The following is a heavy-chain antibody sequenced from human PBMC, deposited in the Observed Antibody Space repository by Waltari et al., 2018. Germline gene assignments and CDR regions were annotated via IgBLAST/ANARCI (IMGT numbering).Heavy chain of an antibody. Sequence: EVQLLESGGDWVQPGGSLRLSCSASRVTFGNSAINRVRLAPRTGLELVSAITVGDDTYYADSVRGRFTISRDTSKDTVYLQMDGLRAEDTAVYYCATPFYNWDDPLHSWGQGTLVTVSS. CDR3: ATPFYNWDDPLHS. CDR1: RVTFGNSA. V-gene: IGHV3-23*01. D-gene: IGHD1-20*01. J-gene: IGHJ4*02. CDR2: ITVGDDT.